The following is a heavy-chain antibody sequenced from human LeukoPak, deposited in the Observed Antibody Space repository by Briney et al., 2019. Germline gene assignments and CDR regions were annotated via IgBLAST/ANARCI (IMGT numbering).Heavy chain of an antibody. CDR1: GFAFGDFA. V-gene: IGHV3-49*03. J-gene: IGHJ4*02. Sequence: GRSLRLSCAASGFAFGDFAMNWIRQAPGQGLEWVGFIKTTLYGGTTEYAASVKGRFTISRDDSKAIAYLQMNGLKTEDTAVYYCTRDHRDDWNPGYYFDYWGQGTLVTVSS. CDR3: TRDHRDDWNPGYYFDY. CDR2: IKTTLYGGTT. D-gene: IGHD1-1*01.